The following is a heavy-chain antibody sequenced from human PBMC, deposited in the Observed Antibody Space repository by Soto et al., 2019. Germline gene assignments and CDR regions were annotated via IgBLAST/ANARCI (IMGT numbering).Heavy chain of an antibody. CDR3: ARGGGATEGDTRWFDP. D-gene: IGHD2-2*01. CDR2: IYVTAGST. J-gene: IGHJ5*02. CDR1: GVSISSGTHS. Sequence: PSETLSLTCAVSGVSISSGTHSWSWIRQAPGKGLEWIGYIYVTAGSTYYNPSLKSRVTMSVDTSKNHFSLKLTSMTAADTAVYYCARGGGATEGDTRWFDPWGQGTLVTVSS. V-gene: IGHV4-30-2*01.